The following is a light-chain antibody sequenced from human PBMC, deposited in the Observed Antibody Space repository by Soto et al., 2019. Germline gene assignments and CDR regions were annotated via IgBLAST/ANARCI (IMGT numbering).Light chain of an antibody. CDR3: QQLNSYPIT. J-gene: IGKJ5*01. CDR2: KAS. Sequence: IQISHSPSALSASLGDTVTITCRASQPISRWLAWYQQKPGKAPKLLIYKASTLKSGVPSRFSGSGSGTEFTLTISSLQPEDFATYYCQQLNSYPITFGQGTRLEIK. CDR1: QPISRW. V-gene: IGKV1-5*03.